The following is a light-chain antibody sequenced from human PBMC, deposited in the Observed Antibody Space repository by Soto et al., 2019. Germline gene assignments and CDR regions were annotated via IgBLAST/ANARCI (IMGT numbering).Light chain of an antibody. J-gene: IGLJ1*01. CDR3: SSYAGSNNYV. CDR2: EVS. Sequence: QSALTQPPSASGSPGQSVTISCTGTSGDVGGYNYVSWYQQHPGKAPKLMIYEVSKRPSGFPDRFSCSKSGNTASLTVSGLQSEDEDDYSCSSYAGSNNYVFGTGTKVTVL. V-gene: IGLV2-8*01. CDR1: SGDVGGYNY.